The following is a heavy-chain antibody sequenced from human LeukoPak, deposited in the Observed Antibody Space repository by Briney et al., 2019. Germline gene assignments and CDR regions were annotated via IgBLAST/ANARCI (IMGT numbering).Heavy chain of an antibody. V-gene: IGHV4-59*01. D-gene: IGHD6-19*01. CDR3: ARLPDVSGWPFDY. CDR1: DDSTSRDF. Sequence: RPSETLSLTCTASDDSTSRDFWTWIRQPPGKGLEWIGYIRYGGRTEYNPSLKSRVTISIQTSKNQFSLKLTSVTAADTAIYYCARLPDVSGWPFDYWGQGILVTVSS. CDR2: IRYGGRT. J-gene: IGHJ4*02.